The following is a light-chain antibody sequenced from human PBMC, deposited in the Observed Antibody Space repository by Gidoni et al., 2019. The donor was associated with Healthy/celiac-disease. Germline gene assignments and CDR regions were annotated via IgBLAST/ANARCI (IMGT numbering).Light chain of an antibody. CDR2: GAS. V-gene: IGKV3-15*01. CDR1: QSVSSN. CDR3: QQYNNWPPGIT. J-gene: IGKJ2*01. Sequence: ELVMTQSPATLSVSPGERATLSCRASQSVSSNLAWYQQKPGQAPRLLIYGASTRATGIPARFSGSGSGTEFTLTISSLQSEDFAVYYCQQYNNWPPGITFGQXTKLEIK.